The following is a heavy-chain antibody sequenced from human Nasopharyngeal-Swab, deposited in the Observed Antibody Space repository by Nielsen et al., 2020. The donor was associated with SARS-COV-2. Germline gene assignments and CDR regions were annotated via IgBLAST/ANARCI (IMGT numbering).Heavy chain of an antibody. V-gene: IGHV4-34*01. Sequence: SQTLSLTCGVHNGSSIGYYWTWIRQPPGKGLEWIGEINHAGTTNYTPSLKSRVTMSVDTSKNQFSLKVNSVTAADTAVYYCARRHRSCGGGACPIDYWGQGALVTVSS. CDR1: NGSSIGYY. CDR2: INHAGTT. CDR3: ARRHRSCGGGACPIDY. J-gene: IGHJ4*02. D-gene: IGHD2-21*02.